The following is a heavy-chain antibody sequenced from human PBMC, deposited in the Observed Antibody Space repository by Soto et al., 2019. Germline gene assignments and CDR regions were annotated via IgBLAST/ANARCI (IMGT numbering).Heavy chain of an antibody. CDR1: SGSISSSNW. CDR2: IYHSGST. CDR3: ARVATYYDFWSGPRGFDP. Sequence: SETLSLTCAVSSGSISSSNWWSWVRQPPGKGLEWIGEIYHSGSTNYNPSLKSRVTISVDKSKNQFSLKLSSVTAADTAVYYCARVATYYDFWSGPRGFDPWGQGTLVTVSS. D-gene: IGHD3-3*01. V-gene: IGHV4-4*02. J-gene: IGHJ5*02.